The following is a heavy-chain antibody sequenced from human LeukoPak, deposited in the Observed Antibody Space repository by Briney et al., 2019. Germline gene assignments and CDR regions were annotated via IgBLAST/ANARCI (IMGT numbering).Heavy chain of an antibody. D-gene: IGHD6-13*01. CDR1: GGSISSGDYY. CDR3: ASFIAAAGTRWFDP. J-gene: IGHJ5*02. V-gene: IGHV4-30-4*08. Sequence: SETLSLTCTVSGGSISSGDYYWSWIRQPPGKDLECIGYIYYSGSTYYNPSLKSRVTISVDTSKNQFSLKLSSVTAADTAVYYCASFIAAAGTRWFDPWGQGTLVTVSS. CDR2: IYYSGST.